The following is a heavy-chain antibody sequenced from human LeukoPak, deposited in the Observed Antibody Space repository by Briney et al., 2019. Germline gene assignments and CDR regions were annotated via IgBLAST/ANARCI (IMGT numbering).Heavy chain of an antibody. CDR3: AKGSLEYYDYVWGSYAGFDY. D-gene: IGHD3-16*01. Sequence: PGGSLRLSCAASGFTFSSYAMSWVRQAPGKGLEWVSAISGSGGSTYYADSVKGRFTISRDNSKNTLHLQMNSLRAEDTAVYYCAKGSLEYYDYVWGSYAGFDYWGQGTLVTVSS. V-gene: IGHV3-23*01. J-gene: IGHJ4*02. CDR1: GFTFSSYA. CDR2: ISGSGGST.